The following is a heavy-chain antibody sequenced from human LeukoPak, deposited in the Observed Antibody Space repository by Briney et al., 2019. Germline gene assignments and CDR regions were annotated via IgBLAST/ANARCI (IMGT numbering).Heavy chain of an antibody. CDR2: ISYDGSNK. CDR1: GFTFSSYA. Sequence: GGSLRLSCAASGFTFSSYAMSWVRQAPGKGLEWVAVISYDGSNKYYADSVKGRFTISRDNSKNTLYLQMNSLRAEDTAVYYCARDSRSLIQLWLQGMDVWGQGTTVTVSS. J-gene: IGHJ6*02. V-gene: IGHV3-30*04. CDR3: ARDSRSLIQLWLQGMDV. D-gene: IGHD5-18*01.